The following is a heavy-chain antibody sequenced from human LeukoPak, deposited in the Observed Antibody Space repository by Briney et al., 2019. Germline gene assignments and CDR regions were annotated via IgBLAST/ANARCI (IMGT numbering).Heavy chain of an antibody. CDR1: GGSISSGSYY. CDR2: IYTSGST. J-gene: IGHJ6*03. V-gene: IGHV4-61*02. Sequence: SQTLSLTCTVSGGSISSGSYYWSWIRQPAGKGLEWIGRIYTSGSTNYNPSLKSRVTTSVDTSKNQFSLKLSSVTAADTAVYYCARDISGYSSGAYYYYMDVWGKGTTVTVSS. D-gene: IGHD6-19*01. CDR3: ARDISGYSSGAYYYYMDV.